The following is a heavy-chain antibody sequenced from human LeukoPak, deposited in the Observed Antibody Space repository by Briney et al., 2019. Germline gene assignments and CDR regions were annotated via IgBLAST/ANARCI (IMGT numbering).Heavy chain of an antibody. CDR1: GYTFTSYY. CDR3: AADRIGTVYYYYGMDV. Sequence: ASVKVSCKASGYTFTSYYMHWVRQAPGQGLEWMGIINPSGGSTSYAQKFQGRVTMTRDTSTSTVYMELSSLRSEDTAVYYCAADRIGTVYYYYGMDVWGQGTTVTVSS. D-gene: IGHD4-17*01. CDR2: INPSGGST. V-gene: IGHV1-46*01. J-gene: IGHJ6*02.